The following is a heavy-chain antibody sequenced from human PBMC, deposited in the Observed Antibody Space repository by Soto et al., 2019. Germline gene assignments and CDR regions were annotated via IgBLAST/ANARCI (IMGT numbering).Heavy chain of an antibody. V-gene: IGHV1-69*08. CDR2: IIPILGIA. J-gene: IGHJ5*02. CDR3: AREGPPHP. Sequence: QVQLVQSGAEVKKPGSSVKVSCKASGGTFSSYTISWVRQALGQGLEWMGRIIPILGIANYAQQFQGRVTITADKSTSTAYMELSSLRSEDTAVYYCAREGPPHPWGQGTLVTVSS. CDR1: GGTFSSYT.